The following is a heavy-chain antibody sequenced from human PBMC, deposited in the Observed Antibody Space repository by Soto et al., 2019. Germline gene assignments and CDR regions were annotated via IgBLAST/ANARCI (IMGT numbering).Heavy chain of an antibody. CDR3: AKAEGQLAAEIYYYYGMDV. CDR2: ISWNSGSI. J-gene: IGHJ6*02. Sequence: EVQLVESGGGLVQPGRSLRLSCAASGFTFDDYAMHWVRQAPGKGLEWVSGISWNSGSIGYADSVKGRFTISRDNAKNXLXXQMNSLRAEDTALYYCAKAEGQLAAEIYYYYGMDVWGQGTTVTVSS. CDR1: GFTFDDYA. V-gene: IGHV3-9*01. D-gene: IGHD6-6*01.